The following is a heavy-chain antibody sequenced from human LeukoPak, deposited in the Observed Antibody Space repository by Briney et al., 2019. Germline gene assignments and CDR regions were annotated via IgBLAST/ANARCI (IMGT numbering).Heavy chain of an antibody. CDR2: IYYSGST. CDR1: GGSISSSSYY. CDR3: ARDAGDYGDYGMDV. D-gene: IGHD4-17*01. V-gene: IGHV4-39*02. J-gene: IGHJ6*02. Sequence: PSETLSLTCTVSGGSISSSSYYWGWIRQPPGKGLEWIGSIYYSGSTYYNPSLKSRVTISVDTSKNQFSLKLSSVTAADTAVYYCARDAGDYGDYGMDVWGQGTTVTVSS.